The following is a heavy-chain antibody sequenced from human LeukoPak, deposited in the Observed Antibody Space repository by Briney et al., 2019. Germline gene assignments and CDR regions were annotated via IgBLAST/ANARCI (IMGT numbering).Heavy chain of an antibody. D-gene: IGHD5-18*01. V-gene: IGHV3-43D*03. CDR1: GFTFDDYA. CDR3: AKGDGYSYGWPFDY. Sequence: PGGSLRLSCAASGFTFDDYAMHWVRQAPGKGLEWVSLISWDGGSTYYADSVKGRFTISRDNSKNSLYLQMNSLRAEDTALYYCAKGDGYSYGWPFDYWGQGTLVTVSS. J-gene: IGHJ4*02. CDR2: ISWDGGST.